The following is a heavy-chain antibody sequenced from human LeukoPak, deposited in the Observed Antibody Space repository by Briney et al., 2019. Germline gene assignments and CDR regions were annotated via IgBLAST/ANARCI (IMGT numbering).Heavy chain of an antibody. Sequence: SETLSLTCSVSGGSISSGGYYWSWIRQHPGKGLEWIGYIYYSGGTYYNPSLKSRVTITVDTSKNQFSLNLSSVTTADPALYYSTRGVYNHFDYWGQGTLVTVSS. CDR3: TRGVYNHFDY. V-gene: IGHV4-31*03. CDR2: IYYSGGT. CDR1: GGSISSGGYY. J-gene: IGHJ4*02. D-gene: IGHD5/OR15-5a*01.